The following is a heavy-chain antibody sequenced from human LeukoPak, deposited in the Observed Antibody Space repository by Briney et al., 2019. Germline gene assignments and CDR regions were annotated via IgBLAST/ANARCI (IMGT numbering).Heavy chain of an antibody. CDR3: ASSHTVAESNWFDP. Sequence: SVKVSCKASGGTFSTYAISWVRQAPGQGLEWMGRIIPIFGTANYAQKFQGRVTITTDESTSTAYMELSSLRSEDTAVYYCASSHTVAESNWFDPWGQGTLVTVSS. CDR1: GGTFSTYA. J-gene: IGHJ5*02. CDR2: IIPIFGTA. D-gene: IGHD4-11*01. V-gene: IGHV1-69*05.